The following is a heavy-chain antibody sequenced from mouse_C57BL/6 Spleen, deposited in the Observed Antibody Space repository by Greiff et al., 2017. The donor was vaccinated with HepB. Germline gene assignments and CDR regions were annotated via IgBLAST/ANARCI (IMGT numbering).Heavy chain of an antibody. V-gene: IGHV1-50*01. CDR3: ARSEDYRVALAY. CDR2: IDPSDGYT. D-gene: IGHD2-4*01. CDR1: GYTFTSYW. Sequence: QVQLQQPGAELVKPGASVKLSCKASGYTFTSYWMQWVKQRPGQGLEWIGEIDPSDGYTNYNQKFKGKATLTVDTSSSTAYMQLSSLTSEDSAVSYCARSEDYRVALAYWGQRTLVTVSS. J-gene: IGHJ3*01.